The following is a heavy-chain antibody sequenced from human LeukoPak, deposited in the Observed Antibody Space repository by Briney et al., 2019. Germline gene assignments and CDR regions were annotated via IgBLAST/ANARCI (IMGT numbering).Heavy chain of an antibody. Sequence: ASVKVSCKASGYTFTSYGINWVRQATGQGLEWMGWMNPNSGNTGYAQKFQGRVTMTRNTSISTAYMELSSLRSEDTAVYYCARGRGYYYGSGSYGPWGQGTLVTVSS. CDR3: ARGRGYYYGSGSYGP. CDR2: MNPNSGNT. CDR1: GYTFTSYG. D-gene: IGHD3-10*01. J-gene: IGHJ4*02. V-gene: IGHV1-8*01.